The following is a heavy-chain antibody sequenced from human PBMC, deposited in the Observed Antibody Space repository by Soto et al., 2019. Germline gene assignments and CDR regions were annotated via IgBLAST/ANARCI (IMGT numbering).Heavy chain of an antibody. Sequence: SETLSLTCAVYGGSFSGYYWSWIRQLPGKGLEWIGEINHSGSTNYNPSLKSRVTISVDTSKNQFSLNLNSVSAADTAVYYCARGNYDSSGYYLDYWGQGTPVTVSS. J-gene: IGHJ4*02. CDR2: INHSGST. V-gene: IGHV4-34*01. CDR3: ARGNYDSSGYYLDY. CDR1: GGSFSGYY. D-gene: IGHD3-22*01.